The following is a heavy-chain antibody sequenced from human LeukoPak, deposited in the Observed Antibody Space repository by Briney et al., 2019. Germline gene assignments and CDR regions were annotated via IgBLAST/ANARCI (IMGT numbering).Heavy chain of an antibody. CDR2: IIPILGIA. V-gene: IGHV1-69*04. CDR3: AREALTMVRGVNPYYYYGMDV. CDR1: GGTFSSYA. D-gene: IGHD3-10*01. J-gene: IGHJ6*02. Sequence: APVKVSCKASGGTFSSYAISWVRQAPGQGLEWMGRIIPILGIANYAQKLQGRVTITADKSTSTAYMELSSLRSEDTAVYYCAREALTMVRGVNPYYYYGMDVWGQGTTVTVSS.